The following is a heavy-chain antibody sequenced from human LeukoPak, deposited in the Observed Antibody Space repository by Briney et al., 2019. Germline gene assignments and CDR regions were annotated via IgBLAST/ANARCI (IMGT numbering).Heavy chain of an antibody. Sequence: PGGSLKLSCIASGFTFTTYAMIWVRQPPGKGLEWVSAVSDGGGNTYYADSVKGRFTISRDNSKNTVYLQMNSLRVEDTAVYSCVRGESGIQENSFDIWGQGTLVIVSS. D-gene: IGHD2/OR15-2a*01. CDR2: VSDGGGNT. CDR3: VRGESGIQENSFDI. V-gene: IGHV3-23*01. CDR1: GFTFTTYA. J-gene: IGHJ3*02.